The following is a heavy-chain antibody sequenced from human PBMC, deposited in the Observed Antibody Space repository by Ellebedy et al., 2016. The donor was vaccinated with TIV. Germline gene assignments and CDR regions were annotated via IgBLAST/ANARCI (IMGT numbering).Heavy chain of an antibody. CDR1: GGSISSYY. CDR3: SRDLAAAGYFFDY. CDR2: TYYTGST. Sequence: MPSETLSLTCTVSGGSISSYYWSWIRQPQGKGLEWIGNTYYTGSTHLNPSPKSRVTMSVDTSKIQFSLKLSSVTAADTAVYYCSRDLAAAGYFFDYWGQGALVTVSS. V-gene: IGHV4-59*01. D-gene: IGHD6-13*01. J-gene: IGHJ4*02.